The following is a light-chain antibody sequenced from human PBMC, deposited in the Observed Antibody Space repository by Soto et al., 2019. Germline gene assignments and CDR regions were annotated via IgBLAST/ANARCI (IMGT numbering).Light chain of an antibody. CDR3: QSYDISLHNYV. Sequence: QSVLTQPPSVSGAPGQRVTISCTGSTSNIGAGYDVHWYQQVPGTTPKLLIYANNNRPSGVPDRFSGSKSGTSASLAITRLQAEDEADYYCQSYDISLHNYVFGTGTKLTVL. CDR2: ANN. J-gene: IGLJ1*01. V-gene: IGLV1-40*01. CDR1: TSNIGAGYD.